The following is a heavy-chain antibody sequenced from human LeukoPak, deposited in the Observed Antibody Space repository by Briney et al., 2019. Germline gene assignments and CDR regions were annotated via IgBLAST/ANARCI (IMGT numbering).Heavy chain of an antibody. D-gene: IGHD3-16*01. CDR3: ASVRGVY. V-gene: IGHV3-48*01. J-gene: IGHJ4*02. CDR1: GFSFSDHS. Sequence: PGGSLRLYCAASGFSFSDHSINWVRQAPGKGLEWVSYTTAYSTTYYADSVKGRFTISRDNVKSSLYLQMNNLRAEDTAVYYCASVRGVYWGQRSLVTVSS. CDR2: TTAYSTT.